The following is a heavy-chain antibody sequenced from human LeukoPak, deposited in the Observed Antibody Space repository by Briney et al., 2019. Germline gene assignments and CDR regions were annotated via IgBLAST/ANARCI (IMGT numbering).Heavy chain of an antibody. J-gene: IGHJ4*02. V-gene: IGHV4-30-4*01. Sequence: SQTLSLTCTVSGGSISSGDDYWSWIRQPPGKGLEWIGYIYYSGTTYYNPSLKSRASISVDASKNQFSLKLSSVTAADTAVYFCARLVGYYSRGSCYHFDYWGQGSLVTVSS. CDR2: IYYSGTT. CDR1: GGSISSGDDY. D-gene: IGHD2-15*01. CDR3: ARLVGYYSRGSCYHFDY.